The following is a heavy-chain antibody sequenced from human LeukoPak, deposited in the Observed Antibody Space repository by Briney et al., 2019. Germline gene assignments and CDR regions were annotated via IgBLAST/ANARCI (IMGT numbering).Heavy chain of an antibody. D-gene: IGHD6-13*01. V-gene: IGHV1-2*04. J-gene: IGHJ4*02. CDR3: ARTGFIAAAAFDY. Sequence: GASVKVSCKASGYTFTGYYMHWVRQAPGQGLGWMGWINPNSGGTNYAQKFQGWVTMTRDTSISTAYMELSRLRSDDTAVYYCARTGFIAAAAFDYWGQGTLVTVSS. CDR2: INPNSGGT. CDR1: GYTFTGYY.